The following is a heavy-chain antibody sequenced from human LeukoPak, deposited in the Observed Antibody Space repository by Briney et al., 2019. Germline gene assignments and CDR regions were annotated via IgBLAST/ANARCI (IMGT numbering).Heavy chain of an antibody. J-gene: IGHJ4*02. Sequence: GGSLRLSCAASGFTFSSYWMSWVRQAPGKGLEWVANIRRDGSERYYVDSVRGRFTISRDNAKNSLFLQMNSLRAEDTAVYFCARERETYNDYWGQGTLVTVSS. CDR3: ARERETYNDY. D-gene: IGHD1-1*01. V-gene: IGHV3-7*01. CDR2: IRRDGSER. CDR1: GFTFSSYW.